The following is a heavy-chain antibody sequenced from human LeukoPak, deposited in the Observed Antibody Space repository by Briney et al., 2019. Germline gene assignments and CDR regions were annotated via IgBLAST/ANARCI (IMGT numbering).Heavy chain of an antibody. V-gene: IGHV4-59*01. D-gene: IGHD5-18*01. Sequence: SETLSLTCTVSGGSISSYYWSWIRQPPGKGLEWIGYIYYSGSTNYNPSLKSRVTISVDTSQNQFSLKLSSVTAADTAVYYCAREVYSYGSNWFDPWGRGTLVTVSS. J-gene: IGHJ5*02. CDR3: AREVYSYGSNWFDP. CDR2: IYYSGST. CDR1: GGSISSYY.